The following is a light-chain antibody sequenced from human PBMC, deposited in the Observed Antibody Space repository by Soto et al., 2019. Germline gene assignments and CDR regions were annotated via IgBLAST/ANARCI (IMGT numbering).Light chain of an antibody. Sequence: DIVMTQSPATLSMSPGERATLSCRASQTINNNLAWNQQKPGQAPRLLIYGASTRATGIPDRFSGSGSGTEFTLTNSSLQSEDVAVYYCQQYDKWPWTFGQGTKVEIK. CDR1: QTINNN. V-gene: IGKV3-15*01. J-gene: IGKJ1*01. CDR2: GAS. CDR3: QQYDKWPWT.